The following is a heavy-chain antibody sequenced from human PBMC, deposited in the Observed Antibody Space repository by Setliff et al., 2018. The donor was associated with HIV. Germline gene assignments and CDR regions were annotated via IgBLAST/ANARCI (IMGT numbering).Heavy chain of an antibody. CDR1: GFSIGTLGMC. D-gene: IGHD3-9*01. Sequence: SGPTLVNPTQTLTLTCTVSGFSIGTLGMCVGWIRQPPGKALEWLARIDWDDDKYYSTSLRTRLTVSKDNSKNQVVLTMTNMGPLDTGTYYCAHSPDTWYFGEYFRHWGQGTLVTVST. J-gene: IGHJ1*01. V-gene: IGHV2-70*12. CDR2: IDWDDDK. CDR3: AHSPDTWYFGEYFRH.